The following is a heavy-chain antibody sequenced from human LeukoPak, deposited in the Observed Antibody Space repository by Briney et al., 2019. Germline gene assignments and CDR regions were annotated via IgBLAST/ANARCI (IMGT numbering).Heavy chain of an antibody. CDR2: IRYDGSNK. CDR3: AKDFHRLGEFDAFDI. CDR1: GFTFSSYG. D-gene: IGHD3-16*01. Sequence: GGSLRLSCAASGFTFSSYGMHWVRQAPGKGLEWVAFIRYDGSNKYYADSVKGRFTISRDNAKNSLYLQMNSLRAEDTALYYCAKDFHRLGEFDAFDIWGQGTMVTVSS. J-gene: IGHJ3*02. V-gene: IGHV3-30*02.